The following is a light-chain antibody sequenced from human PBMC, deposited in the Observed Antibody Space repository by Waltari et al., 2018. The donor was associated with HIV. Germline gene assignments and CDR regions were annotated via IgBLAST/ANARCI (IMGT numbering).Light chain of an antibody. V-gene: IGLV2-14*01. CDR3: SSYTDSSVI. CDR2: EDN. Sequence: QSALTQPASVSGSPGQSITISCTGASSDIGNYKYVSWYQHHPGIAPKRIIYEDNNRPSGVSNRFSGSKSGKTASLTISGLQAEDESDYYCSSYTDSSVIFGGGTKVTVL. CDR1: SSDIGNYKY. J-gene: IGLJ2*01.